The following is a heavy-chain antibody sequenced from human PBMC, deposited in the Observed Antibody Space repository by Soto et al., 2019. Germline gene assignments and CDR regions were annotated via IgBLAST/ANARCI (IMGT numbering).Heavy chain of an antibody. CDR1: GFNFTNHV. D-gene: IGHD1-26*01. CDR2: ISNSDNVG. J-gene: IGHJ4*02. CDR3: AKTVGATKLEDY. Sequence: EVQVLESGGALVYPTGSLRLSCSASGFNFTNHVINWVRQAPGKGLEWVSSISNSDNVGFYADSVRDRFIVSRDISTNSVFLQMNFLRVEDTAIYYCAKTVGATKLEDYWGQGTLVTVSS. V-gene: IGHV3-23*01.